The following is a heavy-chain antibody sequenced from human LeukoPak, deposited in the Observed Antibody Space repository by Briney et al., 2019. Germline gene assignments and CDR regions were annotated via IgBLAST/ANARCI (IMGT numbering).Heavy chain of an antibody. V-gene: IGHV1-69*13. CDR3: ARVAGFYYYYGMDV. CDR2: IIPIFGTA. Sequence: ASVKVSRKASGGTFSSYAISWVRQAPGQGLEWMGGIIPIFGTANYAQKFQSRVTITADESTSTAYMELSSLRSEDTAVYYCARVAGFYYYYGMDVWGKGTTVTVSS. CDR1: GGTFSSYA. J-gene: IGHJ6*04.